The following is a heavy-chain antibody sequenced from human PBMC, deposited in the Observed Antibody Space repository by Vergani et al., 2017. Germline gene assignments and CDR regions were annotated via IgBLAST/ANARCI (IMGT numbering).Heavy chain of an antibody. D-gene: IGHD3-10*01. V-gene: IGHV3-9*01. Sequence: EVQLVESGGGLVQPGRSLRLSCAASGFTFDDYAMHWVRQAPGKGLEWVSGISWNSGSIGYADSVKGRFTISRDNAKNSLYLQMNSLRAEDTAVYYCAKDLPMVDAFDIWGQGTMVTVSS. CDR3: AKDLPMVDAFDI. J-gene: IGHJ3*02. CDR2: ISWNSGSI. CDR1: GFTFDDYA.